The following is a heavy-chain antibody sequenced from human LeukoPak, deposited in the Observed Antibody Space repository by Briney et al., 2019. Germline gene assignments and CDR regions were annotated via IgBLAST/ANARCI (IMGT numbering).Heavy chain of an antibody. CDR3: ARGGVSRTHDY. Sequence: GGSLRLSCAASGFTFSGFWMHWVRQAPGKGRVWVSHINGDGSETSYADSVKGRFTTSRDNAKNTLYLQMNSLRAKDTAVYYCARGGVSRTHDYWGQGTLVTVSS. J-gene: IGHJ4*02. D-gene: IGHD3-3*01. CDR2: INGDGSET. V-gene: IGHV3-74*01. CDR1: GFTFSGFW.